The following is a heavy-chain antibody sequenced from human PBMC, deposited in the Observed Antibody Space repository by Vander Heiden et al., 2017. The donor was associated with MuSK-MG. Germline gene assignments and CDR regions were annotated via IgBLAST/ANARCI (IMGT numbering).Heavy chain of an antibody. V-gene: IGHV2-70*01. CDR2: IDWDDDK. D-gene: IGHD4-17*01. CDR3: ARISRTVTDFDY. Sequence: QVTLRESGPALVTPTQTLTLTCTFSGFSLTTSGMCVSWLRQPPGKALEWLALIDWDDDKFYNTSLKSRLTISKDTSKNQVVLTVTNVDLVDTATYYCARISRTVTDFDYWGQGTLVTVSS. J-gene: IGHJ4*02. CDR1: GFSLTTSGMC.